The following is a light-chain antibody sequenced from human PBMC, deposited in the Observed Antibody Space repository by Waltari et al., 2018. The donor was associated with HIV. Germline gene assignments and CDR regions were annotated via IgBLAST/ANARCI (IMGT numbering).Light chain of an antibody. Sequence: DIQLTQSPSSLSASVGDRVTITCRASQSISSYLNWYQQKPGKAPKLLIYAASSLQSGVPSRFSGSGYVTDFTLTISSLQPEDFATYYCQQSYSTLRFTFGPGTKVDIK. J-gene: IGKJ3*01. V-gene: IGKV1-39*01. CDR2: AAS. CDR3: QQSYSTLRFT. CDR1: QSISSY.